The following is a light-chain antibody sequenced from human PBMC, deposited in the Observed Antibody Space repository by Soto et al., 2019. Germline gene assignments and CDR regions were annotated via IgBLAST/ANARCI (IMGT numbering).Light chain of an antibody. J-gene: IGLJ1*01. V-gene: IGLV2-23*01. CDR1: SSDVGSYNL. CDR3: CSYADSSRIYV. Sequence: QSALTQPASVSGSPGQSITISCTGTSSDVGSYNLVSWYQQHPGKAPKLMIYEGSKRPSGISNRFSGSKSGNTASLTISGLQAEDEAAYYCCSYADSSRIYVFGSGTKLTVL. CDR2: EGS.